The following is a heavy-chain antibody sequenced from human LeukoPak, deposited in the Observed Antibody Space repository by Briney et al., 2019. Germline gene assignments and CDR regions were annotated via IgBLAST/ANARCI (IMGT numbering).Heavy chain of an antibody. CDR1: GGSFSGYY. CDR2: INHSGST. D-gene: IGHD3-22*01. Sequence: PSETLSLTCAVYGGSFSGYYWSWIRQPPGKGLEWIGEINHSGSTNYNPSLKSRVTISVDTSKNQFSLKLSSVTAADTAVYYCVHVVTSEDYNAFDIWGQGTMVTVSS. V-gene: IGHV4-34*01. J-gene: IGHJ3*02. CDR3: VHVVTSEDYNAFDI.